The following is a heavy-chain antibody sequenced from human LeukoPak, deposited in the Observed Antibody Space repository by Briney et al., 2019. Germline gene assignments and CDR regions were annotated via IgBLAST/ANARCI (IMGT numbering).Heavy chain of an antibody. D-gene: IGHD1/OR15-1a*01. J-gene: IGHJ4*02. V-gene: IGHV3-7*01. Sequence: PGGSLRLSCAASGFTFSSYWMCWVRQAPGRGLEWVANINQDGSENYSLDSVKGRCTISRDNAKNSLYLQMSSLRAEDTAYYYCATGGLNNSLVYWGQGTLVTVSS. CDR3: ATGGLNNSLVY. CDR2: INQDGSEN. CDR1: GFTFSSYW.